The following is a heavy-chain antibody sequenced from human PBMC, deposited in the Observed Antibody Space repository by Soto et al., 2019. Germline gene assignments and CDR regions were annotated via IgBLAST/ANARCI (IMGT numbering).Heavy chain of an antibody. CDR3: ARKGGRPCGGIEY. D-gene: IGHD1-26*01. CDR2: IIPIFGTA. J-gene: IGHJ4*02. CDR1: GGTFSSYS. Sequence: QVQLVQSGAEVKKPGSSVKVSCKASGGTFSSYSINWVRQAPGQGLEWLGEIIPIFGTANYAEKFQGRVTIPTDESTRTSYLGLSSLRSGVTAVAYCARKGGRPCGGIEYWGPGTLVTVSS. V-gene: IGHV1-69*01.